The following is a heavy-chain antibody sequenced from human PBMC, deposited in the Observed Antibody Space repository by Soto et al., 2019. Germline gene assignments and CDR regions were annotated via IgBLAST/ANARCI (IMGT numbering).Heavy chain of an antibody. CDR2: IYPSDSDT. CDR3: ARGGVSTRTFDY. V-gene: IGHV5-51*01. CDR1: GYNFAVYW. Sequence: GESLKISCKGSGYNFAVYWIAGVVQMPGKGLELMGIIYPSDSDTRYRPSFQGQVTISADKSISSAYLQWSSLRASDTAMYYCARGGVSTRTFDYWGQGTPVTVSS. J-gene: IGHJ4*02. D-gene: IGHD3-3*01.